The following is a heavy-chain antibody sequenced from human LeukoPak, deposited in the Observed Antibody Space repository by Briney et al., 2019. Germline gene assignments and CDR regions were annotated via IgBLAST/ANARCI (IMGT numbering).Heavy chain of an antibody. CDR1: GFTFSSYA. J-gene: IGHJ2*01. D-gene: IGHD3-22*01. CDR3: ARVWDSSGYYYRFWYFDL. Sequence: PGGSLRLSCAASGFTFSSYAMHWVRQAPGKGLEWVAVISYDGSNKYYADSVKGRFTISRDNSKNTLYLQMNSLRAEDTAVYYCARVWDSSGYYYRFWYFDLWGRGTLVTVSS. CDR2: ISYDGSNK. V-gene: IGHV3-30-3*01.